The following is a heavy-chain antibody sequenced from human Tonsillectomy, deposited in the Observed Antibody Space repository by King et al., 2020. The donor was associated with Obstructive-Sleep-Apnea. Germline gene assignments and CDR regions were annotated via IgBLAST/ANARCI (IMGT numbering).Heavy chain of an antibody. V-gene: IGHV1-69*09. CDR1: GDTFSNSA. J-gene: IGHJ4*02. Sequence: QLVQSGAEVKKPGSSVKVSCKASGDTFSNSAVSWVRQAPAQGLEWMGGIIPILDLTNYAQTFQGRVTITADKSTRTAYMELSSLRSEDTAVYFCAIMGGADYGGFFDYWGQGTLVTVSS. CDR3: AIMGGADYGGFFDY. D-gene: IGHD4-23*01. CDR2: IIPILDLT.